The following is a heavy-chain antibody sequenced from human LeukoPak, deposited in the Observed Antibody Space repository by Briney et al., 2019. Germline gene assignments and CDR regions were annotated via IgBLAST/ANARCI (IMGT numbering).Heavy chain of an antibody. D-gene: IGHD3-9*01. CDR3: ARGGELRYFDWLLKSSYYYYYMDV. CDR2: INHSGST. Sequence: SETLSLTCAVYGGSFSGYYWSWIRQPPGKGLEWIGEINHSGSTNYNPSLKSRVTISVDTSKNQFSLKLSSVTAADTAVYYCARGGELRYFDWLLKSSYYYYYMDVWGKGTTVTVSS. CDR1: GGSFSGYY. V-gene: IGHV4-34*01. J-gene: IGHJ6*03.